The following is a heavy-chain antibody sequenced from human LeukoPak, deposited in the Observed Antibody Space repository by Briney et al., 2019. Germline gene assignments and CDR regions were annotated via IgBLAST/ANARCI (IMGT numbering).Heavy chain of an antibody. CDR3: ARGDDFLTLTTDY. Sequence: GGSLRLSCVASGFTFSAYWMHWVRQAPGKGLVWVSRINSDGSTTNYADSVKGRFTISRDNAKNTLYLQMNSLRAEDTAAYYCARGDDFLTLTTDYWGQGTLVTVSS. J-gene: IGHJ4*02. CDR2: INSDGSTT. V-gene: IGHV3-74*01. CDR1: GFTFSAYW. D-gene: IGHD3-9*01.